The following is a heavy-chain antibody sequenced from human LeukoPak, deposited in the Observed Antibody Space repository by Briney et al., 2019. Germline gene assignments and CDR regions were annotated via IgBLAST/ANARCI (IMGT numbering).Heavy chain of an antibody. J-gene: IGHJ4*02. V-gene: IGHV3-74*01. CDR2: INTDGSTI. D-gene: IGHD2-2*01. CDR3: ARERKSSTSMDY. CDR1: GFTFSSYW. Sequence: GGSLRLSCAPSGFTFSSYWMHWVRQAPGKGLVWVSRINTDGSTITYADSVKGRFTISRDNAKNTLYLQMDSLRGEDTAVYFCARERKSSTSMDYWGQGTLVTVSS.